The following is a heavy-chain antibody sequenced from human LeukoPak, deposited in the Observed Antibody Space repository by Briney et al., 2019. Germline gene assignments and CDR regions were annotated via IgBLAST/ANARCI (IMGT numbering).Heavy chain of an antibody. Sequence: SETLSLTCAVYGGSFSGYYWSWIRQPPGKGLEWIGEINHSGSTNYNPSLKSRVTISVDTSKNQFSLKLSSVTAADTAVYYCARLTYDYGDYALGYWDQGTLVTVSS. CDR3: ARLTYDYGDYALGY. CDR2: INHSGST. CDR1: GGSFSGYY. V-gene: IGHV4-34*01. D-gene: IGHD4-17*01. J-gene: IGHJ4*02.